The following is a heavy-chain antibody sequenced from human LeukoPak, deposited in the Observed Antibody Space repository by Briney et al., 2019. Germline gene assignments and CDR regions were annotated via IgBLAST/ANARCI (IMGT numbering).Heavy chain of an antibody. J-gene: IGHJ4*01. Sequence: PGGSLRLSCAASAFTVSGNYMSWVRQAPGKGLEWVSAIYSAGNTYYADSVKGRFTISRDNSKNTLYLQMNSLRAEDTAVYYCASSYCGGTLCYDHYWGHGTLVTVPS. CDR3: ASSYCGGTLCYDHY. V-gene: IGHV3-53*01. CDR2: IYSAGNT. CDR1: AFTVSGNY. D-gene: IGHD2-21*01.